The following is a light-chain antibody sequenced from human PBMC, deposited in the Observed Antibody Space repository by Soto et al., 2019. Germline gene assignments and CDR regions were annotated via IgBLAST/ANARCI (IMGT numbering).Light chain of an antibody. V-gene: IGKV3-15*01. CDR2: GAS. J-gene: IGKJ4*01. CDR3: QQYNNWHPIT. CDR1: QSVSSY. Sequence: EILITQSPATLSVSPGERATLSCRASQSVSSYLAWYQQKPGQAPRLLISGASTRANGIPARFSGSGSGTEFTLTISSLQSEDFAVYYCQQYNNWHPITFGGGTKVDIK.